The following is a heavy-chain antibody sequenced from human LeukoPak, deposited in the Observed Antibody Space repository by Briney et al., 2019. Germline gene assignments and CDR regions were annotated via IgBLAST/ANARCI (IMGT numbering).Heavy chain of an antibody. CDR1: GFTFSSYG. CDR3: AKESSYGDAFDI. Sequence: GRSLRLSCAASGFTFSSYGMHWVRQAPGKGLEWVAVISYDGSNKYYADSVKGRFTISRDNSKNTLYLQMNSLRAEDTAVYYCAKESSYGDAFDIWGQGTMVTVSS. V-gene: IGHV3-30*18. CDR2: ISYDGSNK. J-gene: IGHJ3*02. D-gene: IGHD5-18*01.